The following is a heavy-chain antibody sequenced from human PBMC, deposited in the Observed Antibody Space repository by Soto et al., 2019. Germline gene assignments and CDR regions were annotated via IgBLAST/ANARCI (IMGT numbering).Heavy chain of an antibody. D-gene: IGHD6-13*01. V-gene: IGHV3-48*01. CDR1: GFTFSRYS. J-gene: IGHJ5*02. Sequence: GGSLRLSCAASGFTFSRYSMNWVRQAPGKGLEWVSYISSSSSTISYADSVKGRFTISRDNAKNSLYLQMNSLRAEDTAVYYCSRDSGSTWDYNWFDPWGQGTLVTVSS. CDR3: SRDSGSTWDYNWFDP. CDR2: ISSSSSTI.